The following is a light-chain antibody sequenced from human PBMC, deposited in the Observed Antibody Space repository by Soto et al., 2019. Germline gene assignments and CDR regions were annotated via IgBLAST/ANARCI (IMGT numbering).Light chain of an antibody. CDR2: GAS. V-gene: IGKV3-20*01. Sequence: EIVLTQSPGTLSLSPGERATLSCRASQSVSSNYLAWYQQKPGQAPRLVIYGASSRGTGLPDRVSGSGSGTDFTLTISRLEPEDFAVYYCQQYGTSPRTFGQGTNVELK. CDR1: QSVSSNY. CDR3: QQYGTSPRT. J-gene: IGKJ1*01.